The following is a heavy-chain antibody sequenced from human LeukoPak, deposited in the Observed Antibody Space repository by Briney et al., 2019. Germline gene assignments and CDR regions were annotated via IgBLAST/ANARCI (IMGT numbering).Heavy chain of an antibody. CDR2: IDGSGSLT. Sequence: GGSLRLSCGASGFTFSRHAMNWVRQPPGKGLEWVSGIDGSGSLTFYADSVKGRFTISRDNSENRLYLQMNSLRAEDTAVYYCGRVSTVTANFDYWGQGSLVTVSS. D-gene: IGHD2-21*02. J-gene: IGHJ4*02. CDR3: GRVSTVTANFDY. CDR1: GFTFSRHA. V-gene: IGHV3-23*01.